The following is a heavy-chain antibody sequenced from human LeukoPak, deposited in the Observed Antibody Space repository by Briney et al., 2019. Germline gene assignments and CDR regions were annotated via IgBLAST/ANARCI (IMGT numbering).Heavy chain of an antibody. V-gene: IGHV1-18*01. D-gene: IGHD6-13*01. CDR3: ARDAAGYYYYMDV. CDR1: RYTFTSYG. J-gene: IGHJ6*03. CDR2: IIAYNGNT. Sequence: ASVKVSCKGSRYTFTSYGISWVRQAPGQGLEWMGCIIAYNGNTNYAQKLQGRVTMTTDTSTSTAYMEPRSLRSDDTAVYYCARDAAGYYYYMDVWGKGTTVTVSS.